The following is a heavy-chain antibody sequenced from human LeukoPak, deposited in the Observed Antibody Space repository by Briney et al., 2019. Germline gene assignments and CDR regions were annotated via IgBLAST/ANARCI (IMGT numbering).Heavy chain of an antibody. CDR2: ISSSSNYM. CDR3: ARESPDYDFWSGYHPAPFDY. D-gene: IGHD3-3*01. Sequence: GGSLRLSCAASGFTFSRNAMNWVRQAPGKGLEWVSFISSSSNYMSYADSVKGRFTISRDNSKNTLYLQMNSLRAEDTAVYYCARESPDYDFWSGYHPAPFDYWGQGTLVTVSS. J-gene: IGHJ4*02. V-gene: IGHV3-21*01. CDR1: GFTFSRNA.